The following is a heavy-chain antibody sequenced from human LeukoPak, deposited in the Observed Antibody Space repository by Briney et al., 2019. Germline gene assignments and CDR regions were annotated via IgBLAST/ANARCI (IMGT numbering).Heavy chain of an antibody. CDR1: GGSISRGSYY. Sequence: SETLSLTCTASGGSISRGSYYWSWIRQPAGKGLEWVGRIYNSGSTNYNPSLKSRVTVSVDTSKNQFSLKLSSVTAADTAVYYCARGAHGDYADNWFDPWGQGTLVTVSS. CDR3: ARGAHGDYADNWFDP. V-gene: IGHV4-61*02. J-gene: IGHJ5*02. CDR2: IYNSGST. D-gene: IGHD4-17*01.